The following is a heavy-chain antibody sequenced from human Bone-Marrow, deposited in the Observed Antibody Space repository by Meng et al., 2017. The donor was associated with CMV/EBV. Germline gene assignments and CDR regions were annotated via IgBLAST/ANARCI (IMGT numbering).Heavy chain of an antibody. J-gene: IGHJ4*02. CDR3: AKDLAKARGVCSY. D-gene: IGHD3-10*01. CDR1: GFTFSSYA. CDR2: IYSGGSST. Sequence: GGPLRLSCAASGFTFSSYAMSWVRQAPGKGLEWVSVIYSGGSSTYYADSVKGRFTISRDNSKNTLYLQMNSLRAEDTAVYYCAKDLAKARGVCSYWGQGTLVTVSS. V-gene: IGHV3-23*03.